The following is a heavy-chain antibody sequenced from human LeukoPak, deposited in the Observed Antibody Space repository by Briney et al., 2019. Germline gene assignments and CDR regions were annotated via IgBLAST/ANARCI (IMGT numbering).Heavy chain of an antibody. CDR2: ISGSGGST. J-gene: IGHJ4*02. CDR1: GGSISSGGYY. V-gene: IGHV3-23*01. D-gene: IGHD3-22*01. CDR3: AKEAYYYDSSGYYYVY. Sequence: ETLSLTCTVSGGSISSGGYYWSWVRQAPGKGLEWVSVISGSGGSTYYADSVKGRFTISRDNSKNTLYLQMNSLRAEDTAVYYCAKEAYYYDSSGYYYVYWGQGTLVTVSS.